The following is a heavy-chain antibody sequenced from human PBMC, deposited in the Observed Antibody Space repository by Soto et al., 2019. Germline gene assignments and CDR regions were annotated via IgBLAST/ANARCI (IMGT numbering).Heavy chain of an antibody. V-gene: IGHV4-30-4*01. Sequence: QVQLQESGPGLVKPSQTLSLTCTVSGGPISSGDYYWSWIRQPPGKGLEWIGYIYYSGSTYYNPSLKSRVTISVDTSKNQFSLKLSSVTAADTAVYYCARGAVVVVAATSYYFDYWGQGTLVTVSS. D-gene: IGHD2-15*01. CDR2: IYYSGST. CDR1: GGPISSGDYY. CDR3: ARGAVVVVAATSYYFDY. J-gene: IGHJ4*02.